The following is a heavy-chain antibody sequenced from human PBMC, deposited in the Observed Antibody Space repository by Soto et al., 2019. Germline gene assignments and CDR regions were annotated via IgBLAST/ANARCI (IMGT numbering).Heavy chain of an antibody. Sequence: QVQLVQSGAEVKEPGDSVRVSCEASGYTFTAYYIHWVRQAPGQGLGWMGWINPKFGDTTYAQDFQGRLTLTRDMSISTVYMDLSSLTSDDTAIYYCARTLDYYYVPGSGNGHGVWGQGTTVNVFS. D-gene: IGHD3-10*02. CDR2: INPKFGDT. CDR3: ARTLDYYYVPGSGNGHGV. J-gene: IGHJ6*02. V-gene: IGHV1-2*02. CDR1: GYTFTAYY.